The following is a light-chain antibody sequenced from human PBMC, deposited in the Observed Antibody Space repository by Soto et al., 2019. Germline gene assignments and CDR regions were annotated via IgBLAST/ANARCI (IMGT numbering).Light chain of an antibody. CDR1: QSISSSY. V-gene: IGKV3-20*01. CDR2: GAS. J-gene: IGKJ1*01. Sequence: EIVLTQSPGTLSLSPGERGTLSCRASQSISSSYLAWYQQNPGQAPRLLIYGASRRATGIADRFSGSGSGTDFTLTISRLDPEDFAVYYCQQYGGSPWTFGQGTKVDIK. CDR3: QQYGGSPWT.